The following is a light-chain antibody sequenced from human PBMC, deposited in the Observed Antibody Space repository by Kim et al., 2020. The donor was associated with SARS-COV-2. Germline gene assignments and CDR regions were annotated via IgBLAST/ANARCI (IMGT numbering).Light chain of an antibody. V-gene: IGKV1-16*01. CDR2: AAS. CDR3: LQYGAFPLT. Sequence: SASVGDRGTITWRARQAMIYLAWFQQKPGKAPKSLIYAASSLQSGVPSRFSGSGSGTDFTLTISSLQPEDFATYYCLQYGAFPLTFGPGTKVDIK. CDR1: QAMIY. J-gene: IGKJ3*01.